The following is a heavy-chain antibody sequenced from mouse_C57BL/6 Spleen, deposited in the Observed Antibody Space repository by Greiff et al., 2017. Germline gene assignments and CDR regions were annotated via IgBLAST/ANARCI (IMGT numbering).Heavy chain of an antibody. CDR1: GYTFTSYW. CDR2: IDPSDSYT. CDR3: AREGTAQDLYAMDY. D-gene: IGHD3-2*02. Sequence: QVQLQQPGAELVKPGASVKLSCKASGYTFTSYWMQWVKQRPGQGLEWIGEIDPSDSYTNYNQKFKGQATLTVDTSSSTAYMQLSSLTSEDSAVYYCAREGTAQDLYAMDYWGQGTSVTVSS. J-gene: IGHJ4*01. V-gene: IGHV1-50*01.